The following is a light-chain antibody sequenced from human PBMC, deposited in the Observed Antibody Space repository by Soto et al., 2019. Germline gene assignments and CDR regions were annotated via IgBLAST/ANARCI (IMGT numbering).Light chain of an antibody. J-gene: IGKJ1*01. CDR2: GAS. CDR3: QQYGSSPWT. CDR1: QGVSSN. V-gene: IGKV3-15*01. Sequence: EIVMTQSPATLSVSQGERATLSCRASQGVSSNLAWYQQRLGQTPRLLISGASTRATGIPARFSGSGSGTEFTLTISILQSEDFAVYYCQQYGSSPWTFGQGTKVDI.